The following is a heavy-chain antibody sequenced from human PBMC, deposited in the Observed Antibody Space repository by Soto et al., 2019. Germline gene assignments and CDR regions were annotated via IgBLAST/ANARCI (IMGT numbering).Heavy chain of an antibody. V-gene: IGHV4-4*07. CDR3: ARDSSGYYYLFDY. Sequence: ETLSLTCAVSGVSISSYYWSWIRQPAGKGLEWIGRIYTSGSTNYNPSLKSRVTMSVDTSKTQFSLKLSSVTAADTAIYYCARDSSGYYYLFDYWGQGTLVTVYS. D-gene: IGHD3-22*01. J-gene: IGHJ4*02. CDR1: GVSISSYY. CDR2: IYTSGST.